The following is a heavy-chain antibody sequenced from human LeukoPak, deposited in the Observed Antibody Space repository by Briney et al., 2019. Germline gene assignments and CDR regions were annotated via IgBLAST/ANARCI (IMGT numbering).Heavy chain of an antibody. J-gene: IGHJ4*02. CDR2: ISNSGIT. CDR1: GGSISTYY. Sequence: SETLSLTCTVSGGSISTYYWNWIRQPPGKGLEWIGYISNSGITTYNPSLKSRVTISVASSKSQFSLKLNSAAAADTAVYYCARSGGYSSSWSLWGQGTLVTVSS. V-gene: IGHV4-59*01. CDR3: ARSGGYSSSWSL. D-gene: IGHD6-13*01.